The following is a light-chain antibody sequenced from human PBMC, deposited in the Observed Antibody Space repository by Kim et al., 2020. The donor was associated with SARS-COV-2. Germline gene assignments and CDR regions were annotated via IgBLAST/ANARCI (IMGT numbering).Light chain of an antibody. CDR1: SSDVGGYNY. J-gene: IGLJ2*01. CDR2: DVS. V-gene: IGLV2-14*04. CDR3: SSYTSTSTLV. Sequence: GQAITISCTGTSSDVGGYNYVSWYQQHPGTAPTLMIYDVSRRPSGVSNRFSGSKSGNTASLTISGLQAEDEADYYCSSYTSTSTLVFGGGTKVTVL.